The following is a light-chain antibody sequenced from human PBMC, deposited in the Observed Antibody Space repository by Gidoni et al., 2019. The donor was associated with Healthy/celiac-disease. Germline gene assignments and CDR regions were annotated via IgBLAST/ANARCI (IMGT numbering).Light chain of an antibody. V-gene: IGLV1-44*01. CDR1: RSNIGSNT. CDR2: SNN. CDR3: AAWDACLNCPV. Sequence: QSVLTQPPSASGTPGQRVTISCSGRRSNIGSNTVNWYQQLPGTAPKLLISSNNQRPSGVPARSSGSQSGTSASLAISGLQSEDGAAYYCAAWDACLNCPVFGGWPKLTVL. J-gene: IGLJ3*02.